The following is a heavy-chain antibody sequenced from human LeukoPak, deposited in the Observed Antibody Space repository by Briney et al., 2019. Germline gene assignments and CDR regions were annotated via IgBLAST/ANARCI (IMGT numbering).Heavy chain of an antibody. CDR1: GGSFSGYY. CDR2: INHSGST. D-gene: IGHD6-13*01. J-gene: IGHJ5*02. V-gene: IGHV4-34*01. Sequence: PSETLSLTCAVYGGSFSGYYWSWIRQPPGKGLEWIGEINHSGSTNYNPSLKSRVTISVDTSKNQFSLKLSSVTAADTAVYYCARGDSSSCYSKFDPWGQGSLLTVSP. CDR3: ARGDSSSCYSKFDP.